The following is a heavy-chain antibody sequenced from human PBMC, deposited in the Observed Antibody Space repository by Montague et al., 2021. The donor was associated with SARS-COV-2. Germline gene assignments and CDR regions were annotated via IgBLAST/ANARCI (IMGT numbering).Heavy chain of an antibody. CDR1: RGSFSNYC. J-gene: IGHJ6*02. D-gene: IGHD3-9*01. Sequence: SETLSLTCALSRGSFSNYCWTWIRLSRGAGLGWICEVNLGGAPTXPPPRRVRVPISLATATTQISLNLNSVTVADTAVFFCARVRPVQGSFRHFDSISSGGIDVWAQGSSVIVSS. CDR3: ARVRPVQGSFRHFDSISSGGIDV. CDR2: VNLGGAP. V-gene: IGHV4-34*01.